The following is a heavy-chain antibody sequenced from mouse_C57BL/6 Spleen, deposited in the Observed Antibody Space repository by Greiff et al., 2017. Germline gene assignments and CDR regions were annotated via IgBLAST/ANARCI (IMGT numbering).Heavy chain of an antibody. CDR2: IDPSDSYT. V-gene: IGHV1-50*01. Sequence: QVQLQQPGAELVKPGASVKLSCKASGYTFTSYWMQWVKQRPGQGLEWIGEIDPSDSYTNYNQKFKGKATLTVDTSSSTAYMQLSSLTSEDSSVYYCATLREIGSSSWFAYWGQGTLVTVSA. J-gene: IGHJ3*01. CDR1: GYTFTSYW. CDR3: ATLREIGSSSWFAY. D-gene: IGHD1-1*01.